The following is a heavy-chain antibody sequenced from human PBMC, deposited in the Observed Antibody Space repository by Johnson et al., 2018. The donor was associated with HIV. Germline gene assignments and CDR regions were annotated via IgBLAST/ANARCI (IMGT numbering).Heavy chain of an antibody. D-gene: IGHD1-1*01. CDR2: LKSKTDGGTI. CDR1: GFTFSDAW. V-gene: IGHV3-15*01. Sequence: VQLVESGGDLVNPGGSLRLSCAASGFTFSDAWMNWVRQAPGKGLEWVGRLKSKTDGGTIDYAAPVKGRFTISRDGSKNTLYLHMNGLKTEDTGVYYCTTGLYWNDAFDIWGQGTMVTVSS. CDR3: TTGLYWNDAFDI. J-gene: IGHJ3*02.